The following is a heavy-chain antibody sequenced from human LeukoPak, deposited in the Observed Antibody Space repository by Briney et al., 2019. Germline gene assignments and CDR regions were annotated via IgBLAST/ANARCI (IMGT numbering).Heavy chain of an antibody. Sequence: PGGSLRLSCAASGFTFSKYAMSWVRQAPGKGLEWVSAISPSDGNTFYAGSVKGRFTISRDNSKNTLSLQMNSLRAEDTALYYCAKDSSVPYGITDWGQGTLVTVSS. CDR2: ISPSDGNT. CDR3: AKDSSVPYGITD. CDR1: GFTFSKYA. V-gene: IGHV3-23*01. D-gene: IGHD4-17*01. J-gene: IGHJ4*02.